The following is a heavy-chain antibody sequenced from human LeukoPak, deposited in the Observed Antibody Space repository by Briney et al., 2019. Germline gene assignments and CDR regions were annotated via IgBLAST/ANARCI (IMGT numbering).Heavy chain of an antibody. CDR1: GFTFSSYA. CDR2: ISGSGGST. V-gene: IGHV3-23*01. J-gene: IGHJ4*02. D-gene: IGHD2-15*01. Sequence: TGGSLRLSCAASGFTFSSYAMSWVRQAPGKGLEWVSAISGSGGSTYYADSVKGRFTISRDNSKNTLYLQMNSLRAEDTAVYYCAGREVVAATLPDYWGQGTLVTVSS. CDR3: AGREVVAATLPDY.